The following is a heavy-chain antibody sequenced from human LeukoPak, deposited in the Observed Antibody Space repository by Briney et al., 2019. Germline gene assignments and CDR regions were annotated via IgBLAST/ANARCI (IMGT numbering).Heavy chain of an antibody. CDR1: GFTSSTYA. D-gene: IGHD2-15*01. CDR2: ISGSGGST. V-gene: IGHV3-23*01. Sequence: PGGSLRLSCAASGFTSSTYAMSWVRQAPGKGLEWVSTISGSGGSTYYADSVKGRFTISRDNSKNTLYLQMNSQRAEDTAIYYCAPLRYCTGGSCYSGFDYWGQGTLVTVSS. CDR3: APLRYCTGGSCYSGFDY. J-gene: IGHJ4*02.